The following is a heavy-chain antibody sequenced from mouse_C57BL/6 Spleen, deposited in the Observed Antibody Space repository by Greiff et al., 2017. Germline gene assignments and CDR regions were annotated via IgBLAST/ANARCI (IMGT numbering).Heavy chain of an antibody. CDR1: GYTFTSYG. CDR3: ARSPGVASEYAMDY. CDR2: IYPRSGNT. D-gene: IGHD1-1*01. J-gene: IGHJ4*01. V-gene: IGHV1-81*01. Sequence: VQLQQSGAELARPGASVKLSCKASGYTFTSYGISWVKQRTGQGLEWIGEIYPRSGNTYYNEKFKGKATLTADKSSSTAYMELRSLTSEDSAVYFCARSPGVASEYAMDYWGQGTSVTVSS.